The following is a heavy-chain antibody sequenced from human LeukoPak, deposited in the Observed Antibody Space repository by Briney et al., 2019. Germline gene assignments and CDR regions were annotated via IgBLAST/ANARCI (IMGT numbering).Heavy chain of an antibody. J-gene: IGHJ4*02. Sequence: SETLSLTCTVSGGSISSGGYYWSWIRQPPGKGLEWIGYIYYSGRTNYNPSLKSRVTISIDTSKNQFSLKLSSVTAADTAVYYCARDPKDFYDTSNYLYFDYWGRGTLVTVSS. CDR2: IYYSGRT. D-gene: IGHD3-22*01. CDR1: GGSISSGGYY. V-gene: IGHV4-61*08. CDR3: ARDPKDFYDTSNYLYFDY.